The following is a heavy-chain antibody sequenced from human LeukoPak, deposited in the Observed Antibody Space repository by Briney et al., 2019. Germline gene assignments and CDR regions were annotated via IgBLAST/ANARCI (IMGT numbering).Heavy chain of an antibody. V-gene: IGHV3-66*01. J-gene: IGHJ6*02. CDR1: GVSISSYY. CDR3: ASSSGMTMEYRSSYYYGMDV. Sequence: ETLSLTCTVSGVSISSYYWSWIRQPPGKGLESFSVIYSGGSTYYADSVKSRFTISRDNSKNTLYLQMNSLRAEDTAVYYCASSSGMTMEYRSSYYYGMDVWGQGTTVTVSS. D-gene: IGHD4/OR15-4a*01. CDR2: IYSGGST.